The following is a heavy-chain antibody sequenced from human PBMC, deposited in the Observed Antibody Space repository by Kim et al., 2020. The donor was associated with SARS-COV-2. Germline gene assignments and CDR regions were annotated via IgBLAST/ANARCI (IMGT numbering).Heavy chain of an antibody. CDR2: IYTSGST. D-gene: IGHD3-10*01. V-gene: IGHV4-61*02. Sequence: SETLSLTCTVSGGSISSGSYYWSWIRQPAGKGLEWIGRIYTSGSTNYNPSLKSRVTISVDTSKNQFSLKLSSVTAADTAVYYCARGRTMVRGVQYNWFDPWGQGTLVTVSS. CDR3: ARGRTMVRGVQYNWFDP. J-gene: IGHJ5*02. CDR1: GGSISSGSYY.